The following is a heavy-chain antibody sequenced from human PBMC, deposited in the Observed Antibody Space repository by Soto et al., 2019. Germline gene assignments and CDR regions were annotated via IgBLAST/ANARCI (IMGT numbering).Heavy chain of an antibody. Sequence: GASVKVSCKASGYTFTSYDINWVRQATGQGLEWMGWMNPNSGNTGYAQKFQGRVTMTRNTSISTAYMELSSLRSEDTAVYYCARRAMVRGLVSTVWWYYYMDVWGKGTTFTVSS. V-gene: IGHV1-8*01. CDR2: MNPNSGNT. CDR1: GYTFTSYD. CDR3: ARRAMVRGLVSTVWWYYYMDV. D-gene: IGHD3-10*01. J-gene: IGHJ6*03.